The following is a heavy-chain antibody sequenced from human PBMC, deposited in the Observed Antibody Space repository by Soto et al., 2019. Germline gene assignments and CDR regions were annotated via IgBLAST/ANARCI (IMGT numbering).Heavy chain of an antibody. CDR1: GFSLSTTRVG. J-gene: IGHJ4*02. Sequence: QITLKESGPTLVKPTQTLTLTCTFSGFSLSTTRVGVGWIRQPPGKALEWLVLIYWDDDKRYSPSLKSRLTITKDTSKNQVVLTMTNMDPVDTATYYCAHSVVAGLGYYFDYWGQGTLVTVSS. D-gene: IGHD6-19*01. CDR3: AHSVVAGLGYYFDY. CDR2: IYWDDDK. V-gene: IGHV2-5*02.